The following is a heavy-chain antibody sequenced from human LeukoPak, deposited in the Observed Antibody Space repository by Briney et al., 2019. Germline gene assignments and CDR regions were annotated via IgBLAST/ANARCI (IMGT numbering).Heavy chain of an antibody. Sequence: ASVKVSCKASGYTLTSYDINWVRQATGQGLEWMGWMNPNSGNIGYAQKFQGRVTMTRDTSISTAYMELSRLRSDDTAVYYCARARAAAGPDYWGQGTLVTVSS. CDR2: MNPNSGNI. CDR3: ARARAAAGPDY. CDR1: GYTLTSYD. V-gene: IGHV1-8*01. J-gene: IGHJ4*02. D-gene: IGHD6-13*01.